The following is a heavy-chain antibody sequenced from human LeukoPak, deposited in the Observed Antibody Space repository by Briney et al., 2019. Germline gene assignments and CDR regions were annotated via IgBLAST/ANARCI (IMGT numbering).Heavy chain of an antibody. Sequence: SETLSLTCSVSGGSVSSGTHIWSWIRQPPGKGLEWIGFISNSGSTNYNPSLKSRVTISTDTSKNQFSLKLSSVTAADTAVYYCARSPTGYRFDYWGQGTLVTVSS. CDR2: ISNSGST. CDR3: ARSPTGYRFDY. J-gene: IGHJ4*02. CDR1: GGSVSSGTHI. V-gene: IGHV4-61*01. D-gene: IGHD3-9*01.